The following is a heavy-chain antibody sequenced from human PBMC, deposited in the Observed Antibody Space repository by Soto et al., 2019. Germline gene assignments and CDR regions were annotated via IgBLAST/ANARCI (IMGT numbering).Heavy chain of an antibody. V-gene: IGHV4-4*02. CDR1: GGSISSSNW. D-gene: IGHD3-22*01. J-gene: IGHJ4*02. CDR3: ARGGPNYYDSSGYFDY. Sequence: XETLYLTCAVAGGSISSSNWWSWVRQPPVKGLEWIGEIYHSGSTNYNPSLKSRVTISVDKSKNQFSLKLSSVTAADTAVYYCARGGPNYYDSSGYFDYWGQGTLVTVSS. CDR2: IYHSGST.